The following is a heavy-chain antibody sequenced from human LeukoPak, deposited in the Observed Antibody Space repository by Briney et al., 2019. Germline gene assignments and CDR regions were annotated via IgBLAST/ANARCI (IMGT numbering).Heavy chain of an antibody. J-gene: IGHJ4*02. CDR3: ARAPQNVWDQRFDY. D-gene: IGHD1-26*01. Sequence: GGSLRLSCAASGFTFSSYSMNWVRQAPGKGLEWVSSISSSSSYIYYADSVKGRFTISRDNAKNSLDQQMNSMRAEDTAVYYCARAPQNVWDQRFDYWGQGTLVTVSS. V-gene: IGHV3-21*01. CDR2: ISSSSSYI. CDR1: GFTFSSYS.